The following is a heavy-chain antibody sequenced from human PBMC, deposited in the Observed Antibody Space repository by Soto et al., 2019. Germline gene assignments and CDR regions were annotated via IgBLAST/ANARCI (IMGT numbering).Heavy chain of an antibody. D-gene: IGHD3-10*01. V-gene: IGHV3-7*01. Sequence: GSLRLSCAASGFTFSSYWMSWVRQAPGKGLEWVANIKQDGSEKYYVDSVKGRFTISRDNAKNSLYLQMNSLRAEDTAVYYCARVSPYGSGSYYGDYWGQGTLVTVSS. J-gene: IGHJ4*02. CDR1: GFTFSSYW. CDR2: IKQDGSEK. CDR3: ARVSPYGSGSYYGDY.